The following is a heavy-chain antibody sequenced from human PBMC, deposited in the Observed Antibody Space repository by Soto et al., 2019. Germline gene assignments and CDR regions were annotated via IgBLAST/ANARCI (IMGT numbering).Heavy chain of an antibody. J-gene: IGHJ4*02. V-gene: IGHV4-4*02. CDR2: IYHSGST. D-gene: IGHD3-10*01. CDR1: GGSISSSNW. Sequence: SETLSLTCAVSGGSISSSNWWSWVRQPPGKGLEWIGEIYHSGSTNYNPSLKSRVTISVDKSKNQFSLKLSSVTAADTAVYYCAREVYVYGSGSYYNVHFDYWGQGTLVTVSS. CDR3: AREVYVYGSGSYYNVHFDY.